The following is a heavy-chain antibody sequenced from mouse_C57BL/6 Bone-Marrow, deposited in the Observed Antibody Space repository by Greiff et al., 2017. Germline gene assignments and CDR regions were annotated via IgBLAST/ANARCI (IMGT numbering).Heavy chain of an antibody. CDR1: GFTFSNYW. CDR3: TGNDGYYVYYFDY. Sequence: EVHLVESGGGLVQPGGSMKLSCVASGFTFSNYWMNWVRQSPEKGLEWVAQIRLKSDNYATHCAESVKGRFTISRDDSKISVYLQMNNLRAEDIGIYDSTGNDGYYVYYFDYGGQGTTLTVSS. V-gene: IGHV6-3*01. J-gene: IGHJ2*01. D-gene: IGHD2-3*01. CDR2: IRLKSDNYAT.